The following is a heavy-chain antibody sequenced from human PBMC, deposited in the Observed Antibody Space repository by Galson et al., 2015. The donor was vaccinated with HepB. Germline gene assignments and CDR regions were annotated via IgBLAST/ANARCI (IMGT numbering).Heavy chain of an antibody. CDR1: GGSISSGGYY. J-gene: IGHJ3*02. V-gene: IGHV4-31*03. D-gene: IGHD2-2*02. CDR3: ARVSIVVVPVDTPVGAFDI. Sequence: TLSLTCTVSGGSISSGGYYWSWIRQHPGKGLEWIGYIYYSGSTYYNPSRKSRVIISVDTSKNQFSLKLNSVTAADTAVYYCARVSIVVVPVDTPVGAFDIWGQGTMVTVSS. CDR2: IYYSGST.